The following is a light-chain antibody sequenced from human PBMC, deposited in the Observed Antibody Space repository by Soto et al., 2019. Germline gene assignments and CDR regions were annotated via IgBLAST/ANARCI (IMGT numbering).Light chain of an antibody. CDR1: QSVDSTY. CDR2: ATS. CDR3: QQYDTSPPMYT. V-gene: IGKV3-20*01. Sequence: EIVLTQSPGTLSLSPWERATLSCSASQSVDSTYLAWYQQKPDQSPRLLIYATSTWVAGIPDRFSGSGSGTDFTLTISRLEPDDVAVYYCQQYDTSPPMYTFGQGTKVDIK. J-gene: IGKJ2*01.